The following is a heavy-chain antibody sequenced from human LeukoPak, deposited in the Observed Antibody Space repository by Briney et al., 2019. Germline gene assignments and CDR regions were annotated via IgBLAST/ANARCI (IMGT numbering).Heavy chain of an antibody. CDR2: MNPNSGNT. CDR3: ARGFSKTWFGELFIDY. J-gene: IGHJ4*02. D-gene: IGHD3-10*01. V-gene: IGHV1-8*01. CDR1: GHTFTSYD. Sequence: ASVKVSCKASGHTFTSYDINWVRQATGQGLEWTGWMNPNSGNTGYAQKFQGRVTMTRNTSISTAYMELSSLRSEDTAVYYCARGFSKTWFGELFIDYWGQGTLVTVSS.